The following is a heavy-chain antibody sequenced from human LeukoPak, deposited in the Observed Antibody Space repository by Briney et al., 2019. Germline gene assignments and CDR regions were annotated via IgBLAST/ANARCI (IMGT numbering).Heavy chain of an antibody. CDR3: ARLTFRDWFDP. CDR1: GFTFSSYE. Sequence: GGSLRLSCAASGFTFSSYEMNWVRQAPGKGLEWVSYISSSGSTIYYADSVKGRFTISRDNAKNSLYLQMNSLRAEDTAVYYCARLTFRDWFDPWGQGTLVTVTS. CDR2: ISSSGSTI. J-gene: IGHJ5*02. V-gene: IGHV3-48*03. D-gene: IGHD1-20*01.